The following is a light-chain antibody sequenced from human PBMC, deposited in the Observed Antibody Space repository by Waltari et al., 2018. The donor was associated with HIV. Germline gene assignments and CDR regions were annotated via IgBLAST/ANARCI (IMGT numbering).Light chain of an antibody. Sequence: QSVLTQPPSMSVAPGQMVTLPCSGNTSNIGANYVYWFQHGPDAAPKLFIFSNDRRPSGVPGRVSGSKAGTSAYLAISGLRPEDEADYYCATWDDNLNTYVFGPGTRLSVL. CDR3: ATWDDNLNTYV. CDR1: TSNIGANY. J-gene: IGLJ1*01. CDR2: SND. V-gene: IGLV1-47*01.